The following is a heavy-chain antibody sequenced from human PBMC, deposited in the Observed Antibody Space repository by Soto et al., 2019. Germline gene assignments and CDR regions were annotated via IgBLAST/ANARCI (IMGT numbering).Heavy chain of an antibody. J-gene: IGHJ4*02. D-gene: IGHD2-2*01. V-gene: IGHV3-30*03. CDR1: GFTFSSYG. CDR2: ISYDGSNK. Sequence: GGSLRLSCAASGFTFSSYGMHWVRQAPGKGLEWVAVISYDGSNKYYADSVKGRFTISRDNSKNTLYLQMNSLRAEDTAVYYCAQPRGPLDYWGQGTLVTVSS. CDR3: AQPRGPLDY.